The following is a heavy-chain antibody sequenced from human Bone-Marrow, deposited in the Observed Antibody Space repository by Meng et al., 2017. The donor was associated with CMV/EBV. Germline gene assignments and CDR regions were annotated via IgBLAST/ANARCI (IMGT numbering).Heavy chain of an antibody. Sequence: GESLKISCAASGFTFSSYWMSWVRQAPGKGLEWVANIKQDGSEKYYVDSVKGRFTISRDNAKNSLYLQMNSLRAEDTAVYYCARDMIARNWFDPWGQGTLVTVSS. V-gene: IGHV3-7*01. D-gene: IGHD3-22*01. J-gene: IGHJ5*02. CDR2: IKQDGSEK. CDR1: GFTFSSYW. CDR3: ARDMIARNWFDP.